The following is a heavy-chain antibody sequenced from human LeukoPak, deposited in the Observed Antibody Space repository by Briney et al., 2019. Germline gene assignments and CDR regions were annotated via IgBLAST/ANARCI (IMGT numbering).Heavy chain of an antibody. CDR3: VRDERDGEVGAPFDY. J-gene: IGHJ4*02. CDR2: INSDGSTI. Sequence: PGGSLRLSCAASGFTFYDFAMHWVRQAPGKGLEWVSRINSDGSTINYADSVKGRLTISRDNAKNTLFLQMNSLRVEDTAVFYCVRDERDGEVGAPFDYWGQGTLVTVSS. CDR1: GFTFYDFA. D-gene: IGHD1-26*01. V-gene: IGHV3-74*01.